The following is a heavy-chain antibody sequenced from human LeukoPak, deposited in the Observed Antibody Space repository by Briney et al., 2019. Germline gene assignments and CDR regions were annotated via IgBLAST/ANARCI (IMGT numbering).Heavy chain of an antibody. CDR1: GDSITGYY. CDR2: IYTSGST. CDR3: ARDSRVYYGSGSYSV. V-gene: IGHV4-4*07. D-gene: IGHD3-10*01. Sequence: SETLSLTCSVSGDSITGYYWGWIRQPAGKGLEWIGRIYTSGSTNHNPSLKSRVTMSVDTSKNQFSLKLSSVTAADTAVYYCARDSRVYYGSGSYSVWGQGTLVTVSS. J-gene: IGHJ4*02.